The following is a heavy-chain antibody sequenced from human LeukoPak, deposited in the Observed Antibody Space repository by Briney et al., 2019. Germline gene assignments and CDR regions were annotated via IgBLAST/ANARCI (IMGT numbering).Heavy chain of an antibody. CDR2: IGGSGGST. CDR3: AKKKRELRGFDY. CDR1: RFTFSSYA. V-gene: IGHV3-23*01. D-gene: IGHD1-7*01. J-gene: IGHJ4*02. Sequence: GGSLRLSCAASRFTFSSYAMSWVRQAPGKGLEWVSVIGGSGGSTYYADSVKGRFTISRDNSKNTLYLQMSSLRAEDTAVYYCAKKKRELRGFDYWGQGTLVTVSS.